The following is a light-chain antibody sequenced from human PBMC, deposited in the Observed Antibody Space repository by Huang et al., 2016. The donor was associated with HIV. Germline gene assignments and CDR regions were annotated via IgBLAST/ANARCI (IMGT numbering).Light chain of an antibody. CDR1: QSVSSN. J-gene: IGKJ1*01. CDR2: AAS. V-gene: IGKV3-15*01. Sequence: EVVMTQSPATLSLSPGERATPSCRATQSVSSNLAWYQQKRGQAPRLLIYAASTRATGIPARFSGSGSGTEFTLTISSLQSEDFAVYYCQQYNDWPTFGLGTKVEMK. CDR3: QQYNDWPT.